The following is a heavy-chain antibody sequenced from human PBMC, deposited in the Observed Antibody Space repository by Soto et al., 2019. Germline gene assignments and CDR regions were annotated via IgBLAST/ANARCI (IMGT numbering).Heavy chain of an antibody. CDR2: IHYSGST. CDR1: GGSISSYY. D-gene: IGHD6-25*01. V-gene: IGHV4-59*01. Sequence: QVQLQESGPGLVKPSETLSLTCTVSGGSISSYYWSWIRQPPGKGLEWIGYIHYSGSTNYNPSLKSRVTTSVDTSKNQCSLKLNSVTAADTAVYYCARPHGGSSGWDNWFDPWGQGTLVTVSS. J-gene: IGHJ5*02. CDR3: ARPHGGSSGWDNWFDP.